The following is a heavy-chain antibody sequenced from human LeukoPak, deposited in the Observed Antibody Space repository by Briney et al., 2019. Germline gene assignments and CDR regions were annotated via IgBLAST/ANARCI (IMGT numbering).Heavy chain of an antibody. CDR1: GYTFTSYG. J-gene: IGHJ5*02. Sequence: GSVKVSCKASGYTFTSYGISWVRQAPGQGLEWMGWISAYNGNTNYAQKLQGRVTMTTDTSTSTVYMELSSLRSEDTAVYYCARDLVQLERRGWFDPWGQGTLVTVSS. CDR2: ISAYNGNT. D-gene: IGHD1-1*01. CDR3: ARDLVQLERRGWFDP. V-gene: IGHV1-18*04.